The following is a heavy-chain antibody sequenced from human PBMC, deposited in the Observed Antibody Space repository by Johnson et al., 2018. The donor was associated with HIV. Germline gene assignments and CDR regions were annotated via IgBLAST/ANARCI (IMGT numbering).Heavy chain of an antibody. J-gene: IGHJ3*01. CDR3: ARERGISGGFDF. CDR1: GFTFDDYG. Sequence: VQLVESGGGVVRPGGSPRLSCAASGFTFDDYGMSWVRQVPGKGLEWVSVIYSGGNTYYADSVKGRFTISRDNSKNTLYLQMNSLRVEDTAVYYCARERGISGGFDFWGQGTRVSVSS. CDR2: IYSGGNT. V-gene: IGHV3-66*01. D-gene: IGHD2-15*01.